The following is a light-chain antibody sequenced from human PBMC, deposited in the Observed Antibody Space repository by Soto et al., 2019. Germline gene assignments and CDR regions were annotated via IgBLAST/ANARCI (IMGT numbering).Light chain of an antibody. V-gene: IGKV1D-13*01. CDR2: GAT. Sequence: AIQLTQSPSSLSASVGDRVTLTCRASQGINSALAWYQQRSGKTPKLLIFGATSLESGVPSRFSGSGSGTDFTLNIDSLQPEDFATSYCKNFNNDPTFGGGNRVEI. J-gene: IGKJ4*01. CDR3: KNFNNDPT. CDR1: QGINSA.